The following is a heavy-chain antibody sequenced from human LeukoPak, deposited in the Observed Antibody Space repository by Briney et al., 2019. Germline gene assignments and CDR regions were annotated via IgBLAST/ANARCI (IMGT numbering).Heavy chain of an antibody. V-gene: IGHV3-23*01. CDR1: GFTFSSYA. CDR3: AKQGIFPGPFDY. J-gene: IGHJ4*02. Sequence: PGGSLRLSCAASGFTFSSYAMSWVRQAPGKGLEWVSAISGSGSNTYYADSVKGRFTVSRDNSKNTLYLQMNSLRAEDTAVYYCAKQGIFPGPFDYWGQGTLVTVSS. CDR2: ISGSGSNT. D-gene: IGHD3-3*01.